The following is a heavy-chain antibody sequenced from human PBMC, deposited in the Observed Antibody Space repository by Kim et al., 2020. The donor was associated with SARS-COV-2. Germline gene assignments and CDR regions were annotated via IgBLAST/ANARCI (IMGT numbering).Heavy chain of an antibody. D-gene: IGHD3-9*01. J-gene: IGHJ4*02. CDR3: AKASVLRYFDWLTRLYYFDY. Sequence: RFTISRDNSKNTLYLQMNSLRAEDTAVYYCAKASVLRYFDWLTRLYYFDYWGQGTLVTVSS. V-gene: IGHV3-23*01.